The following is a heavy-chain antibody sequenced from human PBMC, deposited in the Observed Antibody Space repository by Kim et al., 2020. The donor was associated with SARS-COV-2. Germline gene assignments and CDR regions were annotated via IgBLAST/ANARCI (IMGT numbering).Heavy chain of an antibody. D-gene: IGHD1-26*01. V-gene: IGHV3-30-3*01. Sequence: GGSLRLSCAASGFTFSSYAIHWVRQAPGKGLEWVAVISYDGSNKYYADSVKGRFTISRDKSKNTMYLQMNSLRAEDTAVYYCARVLVRATLDYWGQGTLLTDSS. CDR2: ISYDGSNK. J-gene: IGHJ4*02. CDR3: ARVLVRATLDY. CDR1: GFTFSSYA.